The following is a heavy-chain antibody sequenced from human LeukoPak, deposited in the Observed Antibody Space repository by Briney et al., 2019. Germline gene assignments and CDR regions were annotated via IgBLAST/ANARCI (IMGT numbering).Heavy chain of an antibody. D-gene: IGHD3-22*01. J-gene: IGHJ4*02. V-gene: IGHV5-51*01. Sequence: KHGESLKISCKASGYSLISYWIGWVRQMPGKGLEWMGIIYPGDSETRYSPSFQGQVTISADKSISTAYLQWSSLRASDTAIYYCAKSDTSDSLGDFWGQGTLVTVSS. CDR3: AKSDTSDSLGDF. CDR1: GYSLISYW. CDR2: IYPGDSET.